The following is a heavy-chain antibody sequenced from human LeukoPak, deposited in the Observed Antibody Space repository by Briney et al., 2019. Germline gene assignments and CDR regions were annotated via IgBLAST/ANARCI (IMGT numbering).Heavy chain of an antibody. Sequence: GGSLRLSCAASGFTVSSNYMSWVRQAPGKALEGVSVIYSGGSTYYAASVKGRFTISRDTSKNTLYLQMNSLSAEDTAVYYCARVRGADAFDIWGQGTMVTVFS. D-gene: IGHD1-26*01. J-gene: IGHJ3*02. CDR1: GFTVSSNY. CDR3: ARVRGADAFDI. CDR2: IYSGGST. V-gene: IGHV3-66*01.